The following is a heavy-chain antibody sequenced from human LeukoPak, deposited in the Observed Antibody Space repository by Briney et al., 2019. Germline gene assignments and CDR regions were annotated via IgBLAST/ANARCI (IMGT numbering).Heavy chain of an antibody. D-gene: IGHD3-10*01. CDR2: LSGSGGST. CDR3: AESRGFLLANAFFDY. CDR1: GFTFNSYA. J-gene: IGHJ4*02. Sequence: AGGSLRLSCAASGFTFNSYAMNWVRQAPGKGLEWVSALSGSGGSTYYADSVKGRFTISRDNSKNTLYLQMNSLRAEDTAVYYCAESRGFLLANAFFDYWGQGALVTVSS. V-gene: IGHV3-23*01.